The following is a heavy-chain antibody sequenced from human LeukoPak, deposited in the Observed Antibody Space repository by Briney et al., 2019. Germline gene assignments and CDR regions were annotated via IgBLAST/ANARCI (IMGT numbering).Heavy chain of an antibody. CDR2: ISYDGSNK. CDR1: GFTFGDYA. J-gene: IGHJ4*02. D-gene: IGHD1-26*01. V-gene: IGHV3-30*04. Sequence: GGSLRLSCTASGFTFGDYAMSWIRQAPGKGLEWVAVISYDGSNKYYADSVKGRFTISRDNSKNTLYLQMNSLRAEDTAVYYCARDRLVGATTVVYWGQGTLVTVSS. CDR3: ARDRLVGATTVVY.